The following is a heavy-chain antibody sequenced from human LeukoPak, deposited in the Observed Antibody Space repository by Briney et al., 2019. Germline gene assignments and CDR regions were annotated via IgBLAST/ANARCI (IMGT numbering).Heavy chain of an antibody. CDR1: GFTFSDYY. CDR2: ISSSDSPR. CDR3: AREDPREDYYDSSGYYPN. D-gene: IGHD3-22*01. Sequence: GGSLRLSCAASGFTFSDYYMSWIRQAPGKGLEWLSYISSSDSPRFYADSVKGRFTISRDNTKNSVYLQMSSLRAEDTAVYYCAREDPREDYYDSSGYYPNWGQGTLVAVSS. J-gene: IGHJ4*02. V-gene: IGHV3-11*01.